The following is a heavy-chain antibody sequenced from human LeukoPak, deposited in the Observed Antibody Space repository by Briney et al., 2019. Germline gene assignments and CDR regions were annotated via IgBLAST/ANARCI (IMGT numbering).Heavy chain of an antibody. D-gene: IGHD3-10*01. CDR3: ARGPYVLLWFGEAVY. J-gene: IGHJ4*02. V-gene: IGHV1-69*05. Sequence: SSVKVSCKASGGTFSSYAISWVRQAPGQGLEWMGRIIPIFGTANYAQKFQGRVTITTDESTSTAYRELSSLRSDDTAVYYCARGPYVLLWFGEAVYWGQGTLVTVSS. CDR1: GGTFSSYA. CDR2: IIPIFGTA.